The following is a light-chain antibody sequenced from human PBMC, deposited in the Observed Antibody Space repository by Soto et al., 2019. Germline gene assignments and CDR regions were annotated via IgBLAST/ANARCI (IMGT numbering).Light chain of an antibody. CDR3: QQSYSTPPT. CDR2: AAS. Sequence: DIQMTQSPSSLSASVGDRVTITCRASQSISSHLNWYQQKPGKAPNLLIFAASSLQSGVPSRISGSGSVTDFTLTISSXQPEDFATYYCQQSYSTPPTFGQGTKVDIK. CDR1: QSISSH. J-gene: IGKJ1*01. V-gene: IGKV1-39*01.